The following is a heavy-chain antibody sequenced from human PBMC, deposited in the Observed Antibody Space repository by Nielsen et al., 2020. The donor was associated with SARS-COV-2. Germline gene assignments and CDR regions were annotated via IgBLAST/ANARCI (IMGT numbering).Heavy chain of an antibody. J-gene: IGHJ4*02. Sequence: PGKGLEWIGSIYYSGSTYYNPSLKSRVTISVDTSKNQFSLKLSSVTAADTAVYYCARDSDIVLMVYVPAGLFDYWGQGTLVTVSS. V-gene: IGHV4-39*07. CDR2: IYYSGST. CDR3: ARDSDIVLMVYVPAGLFDY. D-gene: IGHD2-8*01.